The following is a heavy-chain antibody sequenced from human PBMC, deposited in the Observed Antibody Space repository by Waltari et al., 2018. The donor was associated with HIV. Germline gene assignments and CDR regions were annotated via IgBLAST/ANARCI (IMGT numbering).Heavy chain of an antibody. CDR1: GFTFSSYP. J-gene: IGHJ4*02. CDR2: ISSSSSDI. D-gene: IGHD6-19*01. Sequence: EVQLVESGGGLVKPGGSLRFSCEASGFTFSSYPMNWVRQAPGKGLEWVSSISSSSSDIYYAVSVKGRFTISRDNAKNSLFLQMSSLRAEDMAVYYCARASRGVAVAGFDYWGQGILVTVSS. V-gene: IGHV3-21*01. CDR3: ARASRGVAVAGFDY.